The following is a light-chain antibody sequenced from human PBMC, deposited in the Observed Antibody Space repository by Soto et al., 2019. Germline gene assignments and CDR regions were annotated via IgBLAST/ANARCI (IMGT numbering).Light chain of an antibody. J-gene: IGKJ2*01. CDR1: QSVSSSY. CDR3: QQYGSSPFT. CDR2: GAS. V-gene: IGKV3-20*01. Sequence: EILLTQSPGTLSLSPGERATLSCRASQSVSSSYLAWYQHKPGQAPRLLIYGASNRATGIPDRFSGSGSGTDFTLTISRLEPEDFAVYYCQQYGSSPFTFGQGTKLEIK.